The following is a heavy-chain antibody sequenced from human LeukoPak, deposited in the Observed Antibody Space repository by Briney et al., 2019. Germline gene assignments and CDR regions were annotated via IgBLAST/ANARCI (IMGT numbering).Heavy chain of an antibody. V-gene: IGHV1-46*01. Sequence: ASVKVSCKASGYTFTSYYMHWVRQAPGQGLEWMGIINPSGGSTSYAQKFQGRVTITADESTSTAYMELSSLRSEDTAVYYCARDVDYDILTGYYPNWFDPWGQGTLVTVSS. CDR3: ARDVDYDILTGYYPNWFDP. D-gene: IGHD3-9*01. CDR1: GYTFTSYY. CDR2: INPSGGST. J-gene: IGHJ5*02.